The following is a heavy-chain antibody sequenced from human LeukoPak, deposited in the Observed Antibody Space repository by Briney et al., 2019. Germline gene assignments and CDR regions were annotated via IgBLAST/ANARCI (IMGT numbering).Heavy chain of an antibody. V-gene: IGHV3-23*01. Sequence: GGSLRLSCAASGFTFSTYAMSWVRQAPGKGLEWVSAISGSGGSTYYADSVKGRFTISRDNSRNTLYLQMNSLRGDDTAVYYCAKDVGKWESLHFFDYWGQGTLVTVSS. D-gene: IGHD1-26*01. J-gene: IGHJ4*02. CDR2: ISGSGGST. CDR3: AKDVGKWESLHFFDY. CDR1: GFTFSTYA.